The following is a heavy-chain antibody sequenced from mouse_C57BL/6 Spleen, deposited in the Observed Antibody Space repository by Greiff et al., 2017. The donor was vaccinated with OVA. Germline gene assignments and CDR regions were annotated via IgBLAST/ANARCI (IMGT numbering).Heavy chain of an antibody. V-gene: IGHV1-82*01. CDR1: GYAFSSSW. Sequence: QVQLQQSGPELVKPGASVKISCKASGYAFSSSWMNWVKQRPGKGLEWIGRIYPGDGDTNYNGKFKGKATLTADKSSSTAYMQLSSLTSEDSAVYFCARDDGYDPFAYWGQGTLVTVSA. J-gene: IGHJ3*01. CDR2: IYPGDGDT. D-gene: IGHD2-2*01. CDR3: ARDDGYDPFAY.